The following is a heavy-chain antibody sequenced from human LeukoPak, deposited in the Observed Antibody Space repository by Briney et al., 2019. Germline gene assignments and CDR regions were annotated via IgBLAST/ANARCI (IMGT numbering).Heavy chain of an antibody. J-gene: IGHJ5*02. CDR3: ARPVPYDFWYWFDP. Sequence: SETLSLTCTVPGGSLSSSSYYWGWIRQPPGKGLEWIGSIYYSGSTYYNPSLKSRVTISVDTSKNQFSLKLSSVTAADTAVYYCARPVPYDFWYWFDPWGQGTLVTVSS. CDR1: GGSLSSSSYY. CDR2: IYYSGST. D-gene: IGHD3-3*01. V-gene: IGHV4-39*01.